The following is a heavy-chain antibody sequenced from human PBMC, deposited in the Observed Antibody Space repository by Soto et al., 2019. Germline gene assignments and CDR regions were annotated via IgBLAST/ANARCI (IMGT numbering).Heavy chain of an antibody. CDR3: ARGVCCGGGSCRYYYYYGMDV. D-gene: IGHD2-15*01. Sequence: PSETLSLTGAVYGGSFSGYYWSWIRQPPGKGLEWIGEINHSGSTNYNPSLKSRVTISVDTSKNQFSLKLSSVTDADTAVYYWARGVCCGGGSCRYYYYYGMDVLGQGNTVTVSS. V-gene: IGHV4-34*01. CDR1: GGSFSGYY. CDR2: INHSGST. J-gene: IGHJ6*02.